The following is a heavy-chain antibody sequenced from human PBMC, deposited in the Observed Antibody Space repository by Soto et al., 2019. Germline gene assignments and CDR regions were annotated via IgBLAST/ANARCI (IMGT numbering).Heavy chain of an antibody. V-gene: IGHV3-48*02. J-gene: IGHJ3*02. CDR2: TGTSRKYT. CDR1: GYALRGYS. CDR3: VRDRDWAFDI. Sequence: GGSLRLSCAASGYALRGYSMNWIRQAPGKGLEWISYTGTSRKYTFYADSVRGRFSISRDDARNSVYLQLNSLRDEDTAVYHCVRDRDWAFDIWGQGTMVTVSS. D-gene: IGHD3-9*01.